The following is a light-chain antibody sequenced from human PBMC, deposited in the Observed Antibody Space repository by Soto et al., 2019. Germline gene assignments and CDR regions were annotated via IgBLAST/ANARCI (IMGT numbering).Light chain of an antibody. CDR3: QQYGSSPT. CDR1: QSLVNTY. V-gene: IGKV3-20*01. CDR2: DAS. Sequence: EVVLTQSPGSLSLSPGDRATLSCRASQSLVNTYVAWYQQKAGQAPRLLIFDASTRATGIPDRFSGSGSGTDFTLSISRLEPEDFAVYYCQQYGSSPTFGQGTKVDIK. J-gene: IGKJ1*01.